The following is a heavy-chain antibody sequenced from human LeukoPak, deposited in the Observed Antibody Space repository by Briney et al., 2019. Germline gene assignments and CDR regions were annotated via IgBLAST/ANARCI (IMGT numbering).Heavy chain of an antibody. V-gene: IGHV4-34*10. CDR1: GGSFSGYY. J-gene: IGHJ4*02. CDR3: ASRKLGNDY. Sequence: KPSETLSLTCVVYGGSFSGYYWSWIRQPPGKGLEWIGEVNHSGSTNYNPSLKSRVIMSVDTSKNQFSLKLSSVTAADTAVYYCASRKLGNDYWGQGTLVTVSS. CDR2: VNHSGST. D-gene: IGHD7-27*01.